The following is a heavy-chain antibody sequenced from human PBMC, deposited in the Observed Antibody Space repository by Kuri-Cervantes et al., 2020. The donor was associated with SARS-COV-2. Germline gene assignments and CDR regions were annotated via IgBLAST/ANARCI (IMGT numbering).Heavy chain of an antibody. J-gene: IGHJ4*02. Sequence: GESLKISCAASGFTFSSYGMHWVRQAPGKGLEWVAVISYDGSNKYYADSVKGRFTISRDNSKNTLYLQMNSLRAEDTVVYYCAKDLGGYVGYWGQGTLVTVSS. V-gene: IGHV3-30*18. CDR1: GFTFSSYG. CDR2: ISYDGSNK. CDR3: AKDLGGYVGY. D-gene: IGHD3-22*01.